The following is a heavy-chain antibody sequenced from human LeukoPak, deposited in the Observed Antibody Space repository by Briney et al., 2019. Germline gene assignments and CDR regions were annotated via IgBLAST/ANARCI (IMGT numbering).Heavy chain of an antibody. CDR2: ISNDGSIK. J-gene: IGHJ4*02. CDR3: AKGGEGGIPFDS. D-gene: IGHD3-16*01. CDR1: GFTFSSYG. Sequence: QPGRSLRLSCAASGFTFSSYGLYWVRQAPGKGLEWVAVISNDGSIKYYADSVKGRFTISRDNSKNTLYLQMNSPRAEDTAVYYCAKGGEGGIPFDSWGQGTLVTVSS. V-gene: IGHV3-30*18.